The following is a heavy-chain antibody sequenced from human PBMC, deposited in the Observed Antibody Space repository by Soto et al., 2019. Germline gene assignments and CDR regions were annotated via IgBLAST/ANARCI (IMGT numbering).Heavy chain of an antibody. CDR1: GFTFGDYG. J-gene: IGHJ5*02. V-gene: IGHV3-49*04. D-gene: IGHD6-19*01. CDR2: IRSNSYGGTT. CDR3: TRAHNIAVSVTWFLDP. Sequence: GGSLRLSCKASGFTFGDYGVSWVRQAPGKGLEWVGFIRSNSYGGTTNYAASVKGRFTISRDDSTSIAYLQMNSLKTEDTAVYYCTRAHNIAVSVTWFLDPWGQATLVTVSS.